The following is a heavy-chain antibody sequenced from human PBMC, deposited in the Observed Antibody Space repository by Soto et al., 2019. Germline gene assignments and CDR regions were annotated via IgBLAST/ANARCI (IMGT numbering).Heavy chain of an antibody. CDR2: ISYDGSNK. CDR1: GFTFSSYG. CDR3: AKDRYYYDSSDIGFDY. V-gene: IGHV3-30*18. Sequence: PGGSLRLSCAASGFTFSSYGTHWVRQAPGKGLEWVAVISYDGSNKYYADSVKGRFTISRDNSKNTLYLQMNSLRAEDTAVYYCAKDRYYYDSSDIGFDYWGQGTLVTVSS. D-gene: IGHD3-22*01. J-gene: IGHJ4*02.